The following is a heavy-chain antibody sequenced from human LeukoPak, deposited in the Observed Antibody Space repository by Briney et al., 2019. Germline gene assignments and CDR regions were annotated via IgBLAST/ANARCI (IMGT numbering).Heavy chain of an antibody. D-gene: IGHD2-15*01. CDR1: GFTFSNDG. J-gene: IGHJ4*02. CDR3: AKGFLASCSGTRCYTFDH. CDR2: SGVSGGTT. V-gene: IGHV3-23*01. Sequence: GGSLSLSWPASGFTFSNDGMNWVRHTPGKGLGWVSSSGVSGGTTYHADSVQGPLTISRDDSAHTLYMPMDSLRAEDTAAYYCAKGFLASCSGTRCYTFDHWGQGTPVTVSS.